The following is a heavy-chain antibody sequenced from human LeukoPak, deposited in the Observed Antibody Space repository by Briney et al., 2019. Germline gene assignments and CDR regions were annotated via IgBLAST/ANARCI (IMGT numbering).Heavy chain of an antibody. CDR2: IYTSGST. CDR1: GGSISSSSYY. J-gene: IGHJ6*03. CDR3: ASVVKGYYMDV. V-gene: IGHV4-61*02. D-gene: IGHD3-22*01. Sequence: SETLSLTCTVSGGSISSSSYYWSWIRQPAGKGLEWIGRIYTSGSTNYNPSLKSRVTMSVDTSKNQFSLKLSSVTAADTAVYYCASVVKGYYMDVWGKGTTVTVSS.